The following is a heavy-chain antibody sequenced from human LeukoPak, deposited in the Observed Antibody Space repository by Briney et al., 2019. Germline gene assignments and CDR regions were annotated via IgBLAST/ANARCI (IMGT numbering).Heavy chain of an antibody. CDR2: ISSSSSYI. Sequence: GGSLRLSCVASGFTFSSYSRNWVRQAPGKGLEWVSSISSSSSYIYYADSVKGRFTISRDNVKNSLYLQMNSLRAEDTAVYYCARDSGAFSTATTVDYWGQGTLVTVSS. CDR1: GFTFSSYS. D-gene: IGHD4-17*01. J-gene: IGHJ4*02. CDR3: ARDSGAFSTATTVDY. V-gene: IGHV3-21*01.